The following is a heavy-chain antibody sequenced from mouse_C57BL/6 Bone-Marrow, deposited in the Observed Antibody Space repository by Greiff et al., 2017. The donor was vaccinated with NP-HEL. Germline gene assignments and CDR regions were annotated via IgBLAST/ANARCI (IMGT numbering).Heavy chain of an antibody. D-gene: IGHD2-4*01. CDR1: GYTFTDHT. V-gene: IGHV1-78*01. Sequence: QVQLQQSDAELVKPGASVKISCKVSGYTFTDHTIHWMKQRPEQGLEWIGYIYPRDGSTKYNEKFKGKATLTADKSSSTAYMQLNSLTSEDSAVYFCARCPYYDSLYYYVMDYWGQGTSVTVSS. J-gene: IGHJ4*01. CDR3: ARCPYYDSLYYYVMDY. CDR2: IYPRDGST.